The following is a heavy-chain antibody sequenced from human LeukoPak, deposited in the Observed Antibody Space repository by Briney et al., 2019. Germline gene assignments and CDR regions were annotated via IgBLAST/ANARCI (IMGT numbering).Heavy chain of an antibody. CDR2: IYYSGST. Sequence: PSETLSLTCTVSGGSISSGGYYWSWIRQHPGKGLEWIGYIYYSGSTYYNPSLKSRVTISLDTSKNQFSLKLSSVTAADTAVYYCAREKLTIVDVWGQGTTVTVSS. CDR3: AREKLTIVDV. J-gene: IGHJ6*02. D-gene: IGHD3-3*01. V-gene: IGHV4-31*03. CDR1: GGSISSGGYY.